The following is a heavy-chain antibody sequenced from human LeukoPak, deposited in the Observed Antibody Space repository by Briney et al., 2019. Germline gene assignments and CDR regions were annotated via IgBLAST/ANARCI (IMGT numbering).Heavy chain of an antibody. V-gene: IGHV4-4*02. J-gene: IGHJ4*02. Sequence: SETLSLTCAVSGGSISTSTWWTWVRQPPGKGLEWIGEIFYSGSTNSNPSLKSRLTMSVDESKHEFSLKLTSVTAADTAVYYCASGGLVSRYLDHWGQGTLVTVSS. CDR3: ASGGLVSRYLDH. CDR2: IFYSGST. D-gene: IGHD3-9*01. CDR1: GGSISTSTW.